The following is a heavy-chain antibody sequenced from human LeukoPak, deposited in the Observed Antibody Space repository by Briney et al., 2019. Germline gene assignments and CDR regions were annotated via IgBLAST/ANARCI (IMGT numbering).Heavy chain of an antibody. V-gene: IGHV1-18*04. CDR1: GYTFTSYG. CDR3: ARDDRPSVKHGDWADY. J-gene: IGHJ4*02. D-gene: IGHD4-17*01. CDR2: ISAYNGNT. Sequence: ASVKVSCTASGYTFTSYGISWVRQAPGQGLEWMGWISAYNGNTNYAQKLQGRVTMTTDTSTSTAYMELRSLRSDDTAVYYCARDDRPSVKHGDWADYWGQGTLVTVSS.